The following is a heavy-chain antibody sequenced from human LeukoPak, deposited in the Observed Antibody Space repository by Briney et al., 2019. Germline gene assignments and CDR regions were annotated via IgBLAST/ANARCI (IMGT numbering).Heavy chain of an antibody. V-gene: IGHV3-30*18. J-gene: IGHJ4*02. D-gene: IGHD4-17*01. CDR2: ISYDGSNK. Sequence: PGGSLRLSCAASGFTFSSYGMHWVRQAPGKGLEWVAVISYDGSNKYYADSVKGRFTTSRDNSKNTLYLQMNSLRAEDTAVYYCAKPREDGDYLDYWGQGTLVTVSS. CDR1: GFTFSSYG. CDR3: AKPREDGDYLDY.